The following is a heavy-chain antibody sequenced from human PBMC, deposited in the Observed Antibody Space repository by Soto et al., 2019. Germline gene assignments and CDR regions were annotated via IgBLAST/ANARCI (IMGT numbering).Heavy chain of an antibody. CDR3: ASRTGDYWYFDL. J-gene: IGHJ2*01. CDR2: IYFTGTA. D-gene: IGHD7-27*01. CDR1: GASITRYY. Sequence: QVHLQESGPGLVKPSETLSLTCTVSGASITRYYWSWIRQHPCKGLEYIGYIYFTGTANYNPSLKSRVTISVDTSKNQFSLKLNSVTSADTAVYYCASRTGDYWYFDLWGRGTLVTVSS. V-gene: IGHV4-59*01.